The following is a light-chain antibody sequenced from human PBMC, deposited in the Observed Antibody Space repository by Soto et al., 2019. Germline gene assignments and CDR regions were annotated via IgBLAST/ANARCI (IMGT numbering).Light chain of an antibody. V-gene: IGKV3-20*01. J-gene: IGKJ3*01. CDR3: QQGGT. Sequence: EVVLTQSPGTLSLSPGERATLSCRASQSVSGSDLAWYQQKPGQAPRLLISGVSNRATGTPDRFSGSGSGTDFTLTISSLEPEDFAVFYCQQGGTFGPGTKVDIK. CDR2: GVS. CDR1: QSVSGSD.